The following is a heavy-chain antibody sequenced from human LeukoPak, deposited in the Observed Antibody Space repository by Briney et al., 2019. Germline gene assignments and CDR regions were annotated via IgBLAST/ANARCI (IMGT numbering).Heavy chain of an antibody. CDR2: IKQDGSEK. J-gene: IGHJ3*01. Sequence: GGSLRLSCAVSGFTFSSYWMSWIRQAPGKGLEWVANIKQDGSEKNYVDSVKGRFTISRDNAKNSLYLQMNNLRVEDTAVYYCARDQGMVNDAFDVWGQGTLVTVSS. CDR1: GFTFSSYW. V-gene: IGHV3-7*03. D-gene: IGHD4/OR15-4a*01. CDR3: ARDQGMVNDAFDV.